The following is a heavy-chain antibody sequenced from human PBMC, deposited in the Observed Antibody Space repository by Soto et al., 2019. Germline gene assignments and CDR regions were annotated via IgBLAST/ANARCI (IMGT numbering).Heavy chain of an antibody. CDR2: IKSKTDGGTT. CDR1: GFTFSNAW. Sequence: NPGGSLRLSCAASGFTFSNAWMSWVRQAPGKGLEWVGRIKSKTDGGTTDYAAPVKGRFTIPRDDSKNTLYLQMNSLKTEDTAVYYCTTDLLDGYYQVPYYYYGMDVWGQGTTVTVSS. D-gene: IGHD1-26*01. V-gene: IGHV3-15*01. CDR3: TTDLLDGYYQVPYYYYGMDV. J-gene: IGHJ6*02.